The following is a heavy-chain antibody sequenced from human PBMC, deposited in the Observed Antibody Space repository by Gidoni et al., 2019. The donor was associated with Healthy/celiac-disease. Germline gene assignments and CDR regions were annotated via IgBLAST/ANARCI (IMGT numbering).Heavy chain of an antibody. V-gene: IGHV1-69*06. J-gene: IGHJ5*02. Sequence: QVQLVQSGAEVKKPGSSVKVSCKASGGTFSSYAISWVRQAPGQGLGGMGGIIPIFGTANYAQKFQGRVTITADKSTSTAYMELSSLRSEDTAVYYCARERYCGGDCSEYNWFDPWGQGTLVTVSS. CDR3: ARERYCGGDCSEYNWFDP. CDR1: GGTFSSYA. D-gene: IGHD2-21*02. CDR2: IIPIFGTA.